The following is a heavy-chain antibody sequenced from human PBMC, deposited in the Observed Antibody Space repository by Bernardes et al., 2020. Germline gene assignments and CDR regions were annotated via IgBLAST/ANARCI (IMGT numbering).Heavy chain of an antibody. J-gene: IGHJ6*03. V-gene: IGHV3-13*01. CDR2: IGTAGAT. CDR3: ARQGRFLEWNMDV. D-gene: IGHD3-3*01. Sequence: GGSLRLSCAASGFTFSSYDMHWVRQTTGKGLAWVSAIGTAGATYYPGSVKGRFTISRENAKNSLYLQMNSLRAEDTAVYYCARQGRFLEWNMDVWGKGTTVTVSS. CDR1: GFTFSSYD.